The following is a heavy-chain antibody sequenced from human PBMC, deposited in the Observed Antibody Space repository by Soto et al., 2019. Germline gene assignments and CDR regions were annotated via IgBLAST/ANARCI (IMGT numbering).Heavy chain of an antibody. CDR2: IVVGSGNT. D-gene: IGHD3-3*01. CDR3: ARDQRSDFWSAHLLGNYYYYGMDV. Sequence: SVKVSCKASGFTFTSSAVQWVRQARGQRLEWIGWIVVGSGNTNYAQKFQERVTITRDMSTSTAYMELSSLRSEDTAVYYCARDQRSDFWSAHLLGNYYYYGMDVWGQGTTVTVSS. J-gene: IGHJ6*02. V-gene: IGHV1-58*01. CDR1: GFTFTSSA.